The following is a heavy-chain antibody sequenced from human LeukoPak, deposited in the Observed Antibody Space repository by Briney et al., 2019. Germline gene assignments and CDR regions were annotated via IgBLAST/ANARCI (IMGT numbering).Heavy chain of an antibody. D-gene: IGHD3-16*02. V-gene: IGHV4-59*01. Sequence: PSETLSLTCTVSGGSISSYYWSWIRQPPGKGLEWIGYIYYSGSTNYNPSLKSRVTMSVDTSKNQFSLKLSSVTAADTAVYYCAREAPIERSPENWFDPWGQGTLVTVSS. CDR3: AREAPIERSPENWFDP. CDR1: GGSISSYY. J-gene: IGHJ5*02. CDR2: IYYSGST.